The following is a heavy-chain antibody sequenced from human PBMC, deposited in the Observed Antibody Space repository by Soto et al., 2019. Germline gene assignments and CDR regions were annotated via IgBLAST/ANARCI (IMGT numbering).Heavy chain of an antibody. V-gene: IGHV4-34*01. CDR1: GGSFSGYY. J-gene: IGHJ3*02. CDR3: ARRLKQWLVAFDI. D-gene: IGHD6-19*01. CDR2: INHSGST. Sequence: QVQLQQWGAGLLKPSETLSLTCAVYGGSFSGYYWSWIRQPPGKGLEWIGEINHSGSTNYNPSLKSRVTISVDTSKNQFSLKLSSVTAADTAVYYCARRLKQWLVAFDIWGQGTMVTVSS.